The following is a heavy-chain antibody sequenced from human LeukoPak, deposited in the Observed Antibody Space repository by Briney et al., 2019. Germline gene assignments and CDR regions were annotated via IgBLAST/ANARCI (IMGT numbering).Heavy chain of an antibody. CDR3: ARAEGGPIDY. V-gene: IGHV4-61*02. D-gene: IGHD3-16*01. Sequence: SETLSLTCTVSGGSISSGSYYWSWIRQPAGKGLEWIGRIYTSGSTNYNPSLKSRVTISVDTSKNQFSLKLSSVTAADTAVYYCARAEGGPIDYWGQGTLVTVSS. CDR1: GGSISSGSYY. J-gene: IGHJ4*02. CDR2: IYTSGST.